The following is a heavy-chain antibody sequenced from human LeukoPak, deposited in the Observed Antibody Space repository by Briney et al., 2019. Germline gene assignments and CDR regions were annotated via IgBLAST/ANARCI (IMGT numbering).Heavy chain of an antibody. J-gene: IGHJ4*02. D-gene: IGHD6-6*01. Sequence: GGSLRLSCAASGFTFSSYAVSWVRQAPGKGLEWVSAISDSDGNTYYADSVRGRFTISRDNSQNTLYLQMNNLRAEDTALYYCARLYSSSSSDWGQGTLVTVSS. CDR2: ISDSDGNT. CDR3: ARLYSSSSSD. CDR1: GFTFSSYA. V-gene: IGHV3-23*01.